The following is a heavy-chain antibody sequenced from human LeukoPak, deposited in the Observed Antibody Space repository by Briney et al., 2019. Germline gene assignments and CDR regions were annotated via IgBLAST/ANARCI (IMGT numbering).Heavy chain of an antibody. J-gene: IGHJ4*02. CDR1: GGSISSSSYY. Sequence: SETLSLTCTVSGGSISSSSYYWGWIRQPPGKGLEWIGSIYYSGSTYYNPSLKSRVTISVDTSKNQFSLKLSSVTAADTAVYYCARDTYSWNHRPNAGFDYWGQGTLVTVSS. CDR2: IYYSGST. D-gene: IGHD1-14*01. V-gene: IGHV4-39*02. CDR3: ARDTYSWNHRPNAGFDY.